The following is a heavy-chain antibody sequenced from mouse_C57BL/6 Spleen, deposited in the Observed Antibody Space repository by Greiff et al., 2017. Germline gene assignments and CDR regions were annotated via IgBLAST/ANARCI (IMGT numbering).Heavy chain of an antibody. D-gene: IGHD1-1*01. CDR1: GFTFSSYA. V-gene: IGHV5-9-1*02. J-gene: IGHJ2*01. CDR3: TRGYYGSSYYFDY. Sequence: EVKLMESGEGLVKPGGSLKLSCAASGFTFSSYAMSWVHQTPEKRLEWVAYISSGGDYIYYADTVKGRFTISRDNARNTLYLQMSSLKSEDTAMYYCTRGYYGSSYYFDYWGQGTTLTVSS. CDR2: ISSGGDYI.